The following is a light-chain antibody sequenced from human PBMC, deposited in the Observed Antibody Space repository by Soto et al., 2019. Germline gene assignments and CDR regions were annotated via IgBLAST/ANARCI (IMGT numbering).Light chain of an antibody. Sequence: QSALTQPPSASGSPGQSVTISCTGTSSDVGDYKFVSWYQQHPGKAPKLLMYEVNRRPSGVPDRFSGSNSGNTASLTVSGLQAEDEAEYYCSSYAGNNNVVFGGGTKLTVL. CDR1: SSDVGDYKF. J-gene: IGLJ2*01. CDR3: SSYAGNNNVV. V-gene: IGLV2-8*01. CDR2: EVN.